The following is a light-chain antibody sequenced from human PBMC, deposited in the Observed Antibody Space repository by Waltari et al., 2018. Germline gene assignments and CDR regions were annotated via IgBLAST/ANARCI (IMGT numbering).Light chain of an antibody. CDR2: WAS. Sequence: DIVMTQSPDSLAVSLGERATINCKSTPSVLYSSNNKNYLAWYQQKTGQSPKLLIYWASFRESGVPDRFSGSGSGTDFTLTISSLQAEDVAVYYCQQYYSTPYTFGQGTKLEIK. CDR1: PSVLYSSNNKNY. CDR3: QQYYSTPYT. V-gene: IGKV4-1*01. J-gene: IGKJ2*01.